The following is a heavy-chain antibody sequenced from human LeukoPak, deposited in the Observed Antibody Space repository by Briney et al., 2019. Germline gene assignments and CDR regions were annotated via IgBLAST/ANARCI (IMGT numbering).Heavy chain of an antibody. D-gene: IGHD3-10*01. CDR2: ISGDGGST. CDR1: GFTFDDYA. J-gene: IGHJ4*02. Sequence: GGSLRLSCAASGFTFDDYAVHWVRQAPGKGLEWVSLISGDGGSTYYADSVKGRFTISRDNSKNSLYLQMNSLRTEDTALYYCAKELWFGDAPLYYFDYWGQGTLVTVSS. CDR3: AKELWFGDAPLYYFDY. V-gene: IGHV3-43*02.